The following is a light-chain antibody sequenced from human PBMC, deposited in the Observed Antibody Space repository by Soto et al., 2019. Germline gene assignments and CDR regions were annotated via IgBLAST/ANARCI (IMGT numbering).Light chain of an antibody. J-gene: IGKJ1*01. CDR1: QGISSY. CDR3: QQYYSYPWT. CDR2: AAS. V-gene: IGKV1-8*01. Sequence: AILMTQSPSSLSASTGDRVTITCRASQGISSYLAWYQQKPGKAPKLLIYAASTLQSGVPSRFSGSGSGTDFTLTISCLQSEDFATYYCQQYYSYPWTFGQGTKVEIK.